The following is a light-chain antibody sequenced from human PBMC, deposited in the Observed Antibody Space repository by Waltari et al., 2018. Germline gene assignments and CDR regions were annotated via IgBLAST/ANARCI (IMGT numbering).Light chain of an antibody. CDR3: QHYVSLPVT. V-gene: IGKV3-20*01. CDR1: QSVSRA. J-gene: IGKJ1*01. Sequence: EIVLTQSPGTLSLSPGERATLSCRASQSVSRALAWYQQKPGQAPRLLIYAASTRATGVPDRFSGSGSGTDFSLTISRLDPEDFAVYYCQHYVSLPVTFGRGTKVEI. CDR2: AAS.